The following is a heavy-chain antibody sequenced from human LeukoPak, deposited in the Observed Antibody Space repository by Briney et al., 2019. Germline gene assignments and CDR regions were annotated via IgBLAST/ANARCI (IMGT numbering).Heavy chain of an antibody. CDR2: INHSGST. D-gene: IGHD3-22*01. CDR1: GGSFSGYY. J-gene: IGHJ4*02. CDR3: ARAWYYYDSSGYYPFDY. Sequence: SETLSLTCAVYGGSFSGYYWSWIRQPPGKGLEWIGEINHSGSTNYNPSLKSRVTISADTSKNQFSLKLSSVTAADTAVYYCARAWYYYDSSGYYPFDYWGQGTLVTVSS. V-gene: IGHV4-34*01.